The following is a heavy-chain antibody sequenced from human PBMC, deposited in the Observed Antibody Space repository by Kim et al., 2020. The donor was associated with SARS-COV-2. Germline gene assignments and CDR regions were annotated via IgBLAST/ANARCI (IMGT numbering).Heavy chain of an antibody. CDR1: GFTFSDYY. J-gene: IGHJ3*02. V-gene: IGHV3-11*03. CDR3: ARYSNRLFRAFDI. CDR2: ISSSSSYT. Sequence: GGSLRLSCAASGFTFSDYYMSWIRQAPGKGLEWVSYISSSSSYTNYADSVKGRFTISRDNAKNSLYLQMNSLRAEDTAVYYCARYSNRLFRAFDIWGQGTMVTVSS. D-gene: IGHD3-22*01.